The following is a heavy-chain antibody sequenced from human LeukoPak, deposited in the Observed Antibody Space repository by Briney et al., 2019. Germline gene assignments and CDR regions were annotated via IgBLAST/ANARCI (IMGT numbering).Heavy chain of an antibody. D-gene: IGHD5-18*01. CDR1: GFTFSTYA. CDR2: ISGSGGTT. J-gene: IGHJ4*02. Sequence: GGSLRLSCAASGFTFSTYAMSWVRQAPGKGLEWVSAISGSGGTTYYADSVKGRFTISRDNSKNTLYLQMNSLRVEDTAVYYCAPRYSYGSYYFDYWGQGTLVTVSS. CDR3: APRYSYGSYYFDY. V-gene: IGHV3-23*01.